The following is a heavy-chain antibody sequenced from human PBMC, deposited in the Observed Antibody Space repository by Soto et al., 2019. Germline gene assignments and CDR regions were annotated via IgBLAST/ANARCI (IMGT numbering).Heavy chain of an antibody. Sequence: QVQLVQSGTEVKKPGASVKVSSKASGFTFSRYGITWVRQAPGHGIERMRWISGYKDKILYMKTLEGRVTMTTDSSTRTAYMELRSLRSDATAVSYCARVRGFSSGGSCDPAWFDPWGQGTLVIVYS. CDR1: GFTFSRYG. V-gene: IGHV1-18*01. CDR3: ARVRGFSSGGSCDPAWFDP. CDR2: ISGYKDKI. J-gene: IGHJ5*02. D-gene: IGHD2-15*01.